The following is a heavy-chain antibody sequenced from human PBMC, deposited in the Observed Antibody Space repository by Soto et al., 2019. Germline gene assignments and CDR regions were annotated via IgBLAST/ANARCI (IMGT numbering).Heavy chain of an antibody. CDR3: AKDRDSGRYSDY. CDR1: GFTFNSYA. Sequence: LRLSCTASGFTFNSYAMSWVRQAPGKGLEWVSVISGSGDSTYYVDSVKDRFTISRDNSRNTLHLQMNSLRAEDTAVYYCAKDRDSGRYSDYWGQGTLVTVSS. CDR2: ISGSGDST. V-gene: IGHV3-23*01. D-gene: IGHD1-26*01. J-gene: IGHJ4*02.